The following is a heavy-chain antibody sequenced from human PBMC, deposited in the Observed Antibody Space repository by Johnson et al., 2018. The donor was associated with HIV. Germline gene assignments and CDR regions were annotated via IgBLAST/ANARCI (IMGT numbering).Heavy chain of an antibody. CDR1: GFTFSNYW. CDR3: AREEGDYGDSITDDAFDI. Sequence: VQLVESGGRLVQPGGSLGLSCLAPGFTFSNYWMTWVRQAPGKGLEWLANINQDGSEKNYVDSVRGRFTVSRDNAKHLLFLHMKSLGAEDTAVYYCAREEGDYGDSITDDAFDIWGQGTMVTVSS. J-gene: IGHJ3*02. V-gene: IGHV3-7*01. CDR2: INQDGSEK. D-gene: IGHD4-17*01.